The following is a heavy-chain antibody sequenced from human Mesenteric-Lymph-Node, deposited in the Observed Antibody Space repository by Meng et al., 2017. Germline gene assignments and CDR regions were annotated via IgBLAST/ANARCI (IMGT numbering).Heavy chain of an antibody. J-gene: IGHJ4*02. CDR3: TTRVLRYFDWLSDFDY. CDR1: GFTFSNAW. V-gene: IGHV3-15*01. D-gene: IGHD3-9*01. Sequence: GESLKISCAASGFTFSNAWMSWVRQAPGKGLEWVGRIKSKTDGGTTDYAAPVKGRFTISRDDSKNTLYLQMNSLKTEDTAVYYCTTRVLRYFDWLSDFDYWGQGTLVTVSS. CDR2: IKSKTDGGTT.